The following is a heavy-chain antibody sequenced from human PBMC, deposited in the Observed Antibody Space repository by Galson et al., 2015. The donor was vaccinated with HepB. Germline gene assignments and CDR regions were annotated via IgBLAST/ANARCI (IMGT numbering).Heavy chain of an antibody. D-gene: IGHD4-17*01. CDR2: INPRTGTT. Sequence: SVKVSCKASGYTFTRYYLHWVRQAPGQGLEWMGIINPRTGTTTYGQKFQGRVTMTRDTSTGTVYMDLSSLRSEDTAVYHCARATFGDYVFDYWGRGTLVTVSS. V-gene: IGHV1-46*01. CDR3: ARATFGDYVFDY. J-gene: IGHJ4*02. CDR1: GYTFTRYY.